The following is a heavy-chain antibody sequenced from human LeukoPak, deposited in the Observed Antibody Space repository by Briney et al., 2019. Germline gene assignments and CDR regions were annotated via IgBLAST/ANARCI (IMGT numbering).Heavy chain of an antibody. V-gene: IGHV3-7*01. J-gene: IGHJ4*02. CDR1: GFTFGTYW. D-gene: IGHD6-25*01. CDR2: IKPDGSDK. Sequence: GGSLRLSCAASGFTFGTYWMSWVRQAPGKGLEWVADIKPDGSDKNYVDSVKGRFTGSRDNTKNSLYLQMDSLRPEDTAVYYCAKGGHLDDWGQGTLVTVSA. CDR3: AKGGHLDD.